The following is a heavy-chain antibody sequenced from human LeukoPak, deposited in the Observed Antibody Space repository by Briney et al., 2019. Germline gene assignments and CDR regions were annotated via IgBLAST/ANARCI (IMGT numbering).Heavy chain of an antibody. V-gene: IGHV1-3*01. CDR3: ARGVVGATYYFDY. CDR1: GYTFTSYA. CDR2: INAGNGNT. J-gene: IGHJ4*02. D-gene: IGHD1-26*01. Sequence: ASVKVSCKASGYTFTSYAMHWVRQAPGQGLEWMGWINAGNGNTKYSQKFQGRVTITRDTSASTAYMELSSLRSEDTAVYYCARGVVGATYYFDYWGQGTLVTVSS.